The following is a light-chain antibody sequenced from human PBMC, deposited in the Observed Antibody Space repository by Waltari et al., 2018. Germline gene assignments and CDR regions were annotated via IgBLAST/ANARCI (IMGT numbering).Light chain of an antibody. CDR1: QSVGRT. Sequence: EIVLTQSPGTLSLSPGERATLSCRASQSVGRTLAWYQQKPGQAPRILMDGASSRATGTPDRFSGSGSGTDFSLTISRLEPEDFAVYYCQHYVRLPATFGQGTKVEIK. J-gene: IGKJ1*01. CDR3: QHYVRLPAT. V-gene: IGKV3-20*01. CDR2: GAS.